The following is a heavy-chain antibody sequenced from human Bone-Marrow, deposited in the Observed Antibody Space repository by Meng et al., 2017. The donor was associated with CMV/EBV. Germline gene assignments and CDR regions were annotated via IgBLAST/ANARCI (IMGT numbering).Heavy chain of an antibody. CDR3: TTDETSARY. CDR1: NINFINAW. J-gene: IGHJ4*02. Sequence: LSCAVSNINFINAWMNWVRQAPGKGLEWVGRIKSKTNDETTDYAAPVKGRFTISREDIRNMVHLQMNSLKTEDTGVYYCTTDETSARYWGRGTLVTVSS. V-gene: IGHV3-15*07. CDR2: IKSKTNDETT.